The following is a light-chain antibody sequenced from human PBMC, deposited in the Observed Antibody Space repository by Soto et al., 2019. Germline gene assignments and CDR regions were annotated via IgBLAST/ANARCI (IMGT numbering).Light chain of an antibody. CDR2: AAS. Sequence: DIQMTQSPSSVSASVGDRVTITCRASQGISSWLAWYQQKPGKAPKLLIYAASSLQSGVPSRFSGIASGTRFTITFSSPQPEDVPTYYCQQSDSFPLTFGGGTKVEIK. CDR1: QGISSW. CDR3: QQSDSFPLT. V-gene: IGKV1-12*01. J-gene: IGKJ4*01.